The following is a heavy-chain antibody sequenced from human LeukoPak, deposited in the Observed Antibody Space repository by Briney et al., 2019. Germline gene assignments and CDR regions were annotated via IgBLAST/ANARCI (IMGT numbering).Heavy chain of an antibody. CDR2: IYTSEST. Sequence: PWETLSLTCTVSGGSISSYYWSWIRQPAGKGLEWIGRIYTSESTNYNPSLKSRVTMSVDTSKNQFSLKLSSVTAADTAVYYCARDPNTIFGVVIMGFDYWGQGTLVTVSS. V-gene: IGHV4-4*07. D-gene: IGHD3-3*01. CDR3: ARDPNTIFGVVIMGFDY. J-gene: IGHJ4*02. CDR1: GGSISSYY.